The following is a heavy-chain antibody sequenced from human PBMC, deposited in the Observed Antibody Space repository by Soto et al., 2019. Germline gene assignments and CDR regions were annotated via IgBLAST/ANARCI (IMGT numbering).Heavy chain of an antibody. J-gene: IGHJ6*03. CDR3: AGKLRYFDWLLPLYYYYYYMDV. CDR1: GGSISSSSYY. CDR2: IYYSGST. Sequence: PSETLSLTCNVSGGSISSSSYYWGWIRQPPGKGLEWIGSIYYSGSTYYNPSLKSRVTISVDTSKNQFSLKLSFVTAADTAVYYCAGKLRYFDWLLPLYYYYYYMDVWGKGTTVTVSS. D-gene: IGHD3-9*01. V-gene: IGHV4-39*01.